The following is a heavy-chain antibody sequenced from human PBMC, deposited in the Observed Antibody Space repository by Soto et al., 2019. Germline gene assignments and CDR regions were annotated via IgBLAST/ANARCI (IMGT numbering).Heavy chain of an antibody. Sequence: GGSLRLSCAASGFTFSSYAMHWVRQAPGKGLEWVAVISYDGSNKYYADSVKGRFTISRDNSKNTLYLQMNSLRAEDTAVYYCARNPNSYYDFWSGYYFDYWGQGTLVTVSS. CDR3: ARNPNSYYDFWSGYYFDY. V-gene: IGHV3-30-3*01. CDR2: ISYDGSNK. CDR1: GFTFSSYA. D-gene: IGHD3-3*01. J-gene: IGHJ4*02.